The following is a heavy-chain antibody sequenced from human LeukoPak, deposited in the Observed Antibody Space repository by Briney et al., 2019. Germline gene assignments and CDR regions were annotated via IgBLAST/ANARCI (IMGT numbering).Heavy chain of an antibody. V-gene: IGHV3-23*01. D-gene: IGHD5-12*01. Sequence: GGSLRLSCAASGFTFSSYAMSWVRQAPGKGLEWVSAITDAVGSTHYADSVKGRFTISSDNSKNTAYLQMNSLRPEDMAVYYCAKEIFSGLLYIDYWGQGTLVTVSS. CDR3: AKEIFSGLLYIDY. J-gene: IGHJ4*02. CDR1: GFTFSSYA. CDR2: ITDAVGST.